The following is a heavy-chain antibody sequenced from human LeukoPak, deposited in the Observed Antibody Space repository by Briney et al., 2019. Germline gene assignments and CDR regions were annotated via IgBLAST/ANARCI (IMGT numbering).Heavy chain of an antibody. CDR2: INHSGST. J-gene: IGHJ4*02. CDR3: ARGARNYDFWSGYYSGSYYFDY. CDR1: GGSFSGYY. D-gene: IGHD3-3*01. V-gene: IGHV4-34*01. Sequence: SETLSLTCVVYGGSFSGYYWSWIRQPPGKVLEWIGEINHSGSTNYNPSLKSRVTISVDTSKNQFSLKLSSVTAADTAVYYCARGARNYDFWSGYYSGSYYFDYWGQVTLVTVSS.